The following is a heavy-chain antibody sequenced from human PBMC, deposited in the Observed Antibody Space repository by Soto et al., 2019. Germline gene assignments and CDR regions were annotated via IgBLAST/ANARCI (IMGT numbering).Heavy chain of an antibody. Sequence: XDSLTISGEGSGYSFSNWWIALVRQMPGKGLEYMGIIYPSDSQTRYSPSFQGQVTISADKSISTAYLQWSSLKASDTAIYYCARHGFYGDYSSNYFDPWGQGTLVTVSS. D-gene: IGHD4-17*01. V-gene: IGHV5-51*01. CDR3: ARHGFYGDYSSNYFDP. CDR1: GYSFSNWW. CDR2: IYPSDSQT. J-gene: IGHJ5*02.